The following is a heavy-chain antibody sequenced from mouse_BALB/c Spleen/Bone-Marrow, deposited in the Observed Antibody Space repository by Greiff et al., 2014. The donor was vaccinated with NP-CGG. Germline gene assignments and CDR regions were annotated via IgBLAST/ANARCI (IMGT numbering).Heavy chain of an antibody. CDR2: INPSNGRT. D-gene: IGHD2-1*01. CDR1: GYTFTSYW. Sequence: VQLQQSGAELVKPGASVKLSCKASGYTFTSYWMHWVKQRPGQGLEWIGEINPSNGRTNYNEKFKSKATLTVDKSSGTAYMQLSSLTSEDSAVYYCASYYGNYAYWGQGTLVTVSA. V-gene: IGHV1S81*02. J-gene: IGHJ3*01. CDR3: ASYYGNYAY.